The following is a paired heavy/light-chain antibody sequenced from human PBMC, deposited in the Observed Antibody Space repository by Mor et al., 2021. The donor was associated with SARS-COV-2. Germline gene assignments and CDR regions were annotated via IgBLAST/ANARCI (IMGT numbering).Heavy chain of an antibody. J-gene: IGHJ4*02. CDR2: ISAYNGNT. V-gene: IGHV1-18*04. D-gene: IGHD1-26*01. Sequence: QVQLVQSGAEVKKPGASVKVSCKASGYTFTSYGISWVRQAPGQGLEWMGWISAYNGNTNYAQKLQGRVTMTTDTSTSTAYMELRSLRSDDTAVYYCARIMSREEWELPGLRSPTDYWGQGTLVTVSS. CDR3: ARIMSREEWELPGLRSPTDY. CDR1: GYTFTSYG.
Light chain of an antibody. V-gene: IGKV1-16*02. Sequence: DIQMTQSPSSLSASVGDRVTITCRASQGISNYLAWFQQKPGKAPKSLIYAASSLQSGVPSKFSGSGSGTDFTLTISSLQPEDFATYYCQQYNSYPSFGPGTKVDIK. J-gene: IGKJ3*01. CDR2: AAS. CDR3: QQYNSYPS. CDR1: QGISNY.